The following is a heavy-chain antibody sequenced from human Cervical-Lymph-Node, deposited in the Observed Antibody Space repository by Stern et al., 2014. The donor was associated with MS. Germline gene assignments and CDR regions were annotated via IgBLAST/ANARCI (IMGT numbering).Heavy chain of an antibody. V-gene: IGHV1-69*01. CDR2: IIPMVRTT. CDR1: GDTLSIYA. Sequence: VQLVESGAEVKKPGSSVKVSCKTSGDTLSIYAINWVRQAPGQGLEWLGGIIPMVRTTHVAQRGQDRVTITADESTSTAYMEVSRLKFDDTAVYYCTRARSSYDSSAQFDYWGPGTLVAVSS. CDR3: TRARSSYDSSAQFDY. D-gene: IGHD3-22*01. J-gene: IGHJ4*01.